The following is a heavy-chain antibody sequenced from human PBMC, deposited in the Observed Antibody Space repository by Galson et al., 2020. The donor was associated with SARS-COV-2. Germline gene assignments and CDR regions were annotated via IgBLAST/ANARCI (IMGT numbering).Heavy chain of an antibody. Sequence: GGSLRLSCVVSGFTFKDFCMSWVRQAPGKGLEWVANIKGDGSETNYVDSVRGRFSISRDNAVNSLYLQMNGLRVDDTAVYYCTREGWQGGYWGQGTRVTVSS. CDR1: GFTFKDFC. J-gene: IGHJ4*02. V-gene: IGHV3-7*01. CDR3: TREGWQGGY. D-gene: IGHD6-19*01. CDR2: IKGDGSET.